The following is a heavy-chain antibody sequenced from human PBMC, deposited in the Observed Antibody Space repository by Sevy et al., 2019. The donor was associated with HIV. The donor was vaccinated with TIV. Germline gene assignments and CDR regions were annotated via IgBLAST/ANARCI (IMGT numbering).Heavy chain of an antibody. CDR2: IYPGDSDT. Sequence: GESLKISCTGSGYSFTSYWIGWVRQMPGKGLEWMGIIYPGDSDTRYSPSFQGQVTFSVDKSISTAYLQWNSLKASDTAMYYCARHFYDFWSGLGAPGYYYGMDVWGLGTTVTVSS. CDR3: ARHFYDFWSGLGAPGYYYGMDV. J-gene: IGHJ6*02. D-gene: IGHD3-3*01. CDR1: GYSFTSYW. V-gene: IGHV5-51*01.